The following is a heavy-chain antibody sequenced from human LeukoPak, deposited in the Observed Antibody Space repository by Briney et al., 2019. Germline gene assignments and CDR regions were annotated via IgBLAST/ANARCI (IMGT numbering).Heavy chain of an antibody. D-gene: IGHD5-24*01. V-gene: IGHV1-8*01. CDR1: GYTFSSYD. CDR2: MNPHSGNT. CDR3: ARDRVGVGGNGYEN. J-gene: IGHJ4*02. Sequence: ASVKVSCKASGYTFSSYDINWLRQATGQGLEWMGWMNPHSGNTGYVQKLQGRVIMTRDTSISTAYMELSSLTSEDTAVYFCARDRVGVGGNGYENWGQGTLVTVSS.